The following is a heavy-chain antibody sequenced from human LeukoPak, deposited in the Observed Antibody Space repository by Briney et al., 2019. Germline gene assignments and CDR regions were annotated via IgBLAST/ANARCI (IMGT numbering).Heavy chain of an antibody. D-gene: IGHD6-6*01. V-gene: IGHV3-23*01. J-gene: IGHJ5*02. CDR2: ISGSAGSA. CDR1: GFTFSNYG. CDR3: ARDTGSLAARRFDP. Sequence: GGSLRLSCAASGFTFSNYGMSWVRQAPGKGLEWVSTISGSAGSAYYADSVKGRFTISRDNSKNTLYLQMNSLRAEDTAVYYCARDTGSLAARRFDPWGQGTLVTVSS.